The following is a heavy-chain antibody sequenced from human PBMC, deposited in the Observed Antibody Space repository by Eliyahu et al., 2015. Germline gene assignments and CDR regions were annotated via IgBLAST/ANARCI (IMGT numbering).Heavy chain of an antibody. J-gene: IGHJ4*02. CDR3: MRGTDDWQRAVFDS. D-gene: IGHD3-9*01. Sequence: LQSGAEVKKPGASVKVSCTVSENTFNAYHIHWVRQAPRQGLEWMGWISPNSGGTMRPQKFQSRVTMTSDPSIRTIYLELNSLRSDDTAVYYCMRGTDDWQRAVFDSWGRGTLVTVSS. CDR2: ISPNSGGT. CDR1: ENTFNAYH. V-gene: IGHV1-2*02.